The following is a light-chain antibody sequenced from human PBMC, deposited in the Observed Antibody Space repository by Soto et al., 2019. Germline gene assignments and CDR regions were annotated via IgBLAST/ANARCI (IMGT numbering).Light chain of an antibody. CDR2: AAS. CDR1: QTMSIY. Sequence: DIQLTQSPSSLSASVGDRVTITCRASQTMSIYLNWYQQRQGKAPKLLIYAASSLQNGVPARFSGSGSGTEFSPTSASLKPEDFASCLCQQTCSARWTFRLGIKV. CDR3: QQTCSARWT. V-gene: IGKV1-39*01. J-gene: IGKJ1*01.